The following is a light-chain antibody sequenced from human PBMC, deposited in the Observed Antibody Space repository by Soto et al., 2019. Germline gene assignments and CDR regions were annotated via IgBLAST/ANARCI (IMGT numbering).Light chain of an antibody. Sequence: EIVMTQSPATLSVSPGERATLSCRARQIVSTILAWFQQRPGQAPRLLIYDASNRATGIPARCSGSWSGAYFTPTISSLEPEDFAVYYCQQHSNSITFGQGTRLVIK. J-gene: IGKJ5*01. CDR2: DAS. CDR1: QIVSTI. CDR3: QQHSNSIT. V-gene: IGKV3-11*01.